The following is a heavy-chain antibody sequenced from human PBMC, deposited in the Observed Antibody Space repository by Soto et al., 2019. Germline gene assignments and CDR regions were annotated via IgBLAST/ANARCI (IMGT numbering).Heavy chain of an antibody. D-gene: IGHD5-12*01. J-gene: IGHJ4*02. V-gene: IGHV1-69*06. CDR3: ARDRDGYNHFDY. Sequence: SVKVSCKASGGTFSSYAISWVRQAPGQGLEWMGGIIPIFGTANYAQKFQGRVTITADKSTSTAYMELSSLRSEDTAVYYCARDRDGYNHFDYWGQGTLVTVSS. CDR1: GGTFSSYA. CDR2: IIPIFGTA.